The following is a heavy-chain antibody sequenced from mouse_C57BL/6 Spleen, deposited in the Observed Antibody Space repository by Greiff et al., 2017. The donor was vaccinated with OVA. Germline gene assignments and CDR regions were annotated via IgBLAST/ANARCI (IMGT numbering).Heavy chain of an antibody. CDR1: GYTFTDYN. Sequence: EVQLQQSGPELVKPGASVKIPCKASGYTFTDYNMDWVKQSHGKSLEWIGDINPNNGGTIYNQKFKGKATLTVDKSSSTAYMELRSLTSEDTAVYYCARDYDYEYFDVWGTGTTVTVSS. V-gene: IGHV1-18*01. D-gene: IGHD2-4*01. CDR3: ARDYDYEYFDV. J-gene: IGHJ1*03. CDR2: INPNNGGT.